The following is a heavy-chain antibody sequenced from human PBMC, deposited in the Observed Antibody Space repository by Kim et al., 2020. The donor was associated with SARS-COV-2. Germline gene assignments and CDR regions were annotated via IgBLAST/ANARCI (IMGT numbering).Heavy chain of an antibody. J-gene: IGHJ4*02. V-gene: IGHV6-1*01. Sequence: YAVSVKSRITLNPDTSKNQFSLQLNSVTPEDTAVYYCAREDSSGWYPFDYWGQGTLVTVSS. CDR3: AREDSSGWYPFDY. D-gene: IGHD6-19*01.